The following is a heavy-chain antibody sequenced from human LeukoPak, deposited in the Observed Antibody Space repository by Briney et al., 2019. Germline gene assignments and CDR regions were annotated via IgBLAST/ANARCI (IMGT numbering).Heavy chain of an antibody. CDR3: AKDYYGSGMGFFDY. CDR1: GFTFSSYA. CDR2: ISYDGSNK. V-gene: IGHV3-30-3*01. Sequence: VQPGRSLRLSCAASGFTFSSYAMHWVRQAPGKGLEWVAVISYDGSNKYYADSVKGRFTISRDNSKNTLYLQMNSLRAEDTAVYYCAKDYYGSGMGFFDYWGQGTLVTVSS. D-gene: IGHD3-10*01. J-gene: IGHJ4*02.